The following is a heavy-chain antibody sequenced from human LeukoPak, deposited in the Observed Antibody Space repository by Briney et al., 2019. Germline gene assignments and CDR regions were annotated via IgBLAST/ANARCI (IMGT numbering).Heavy chain of an antibody. CDR1: GYTFTTYG. CDR2: ISVYNGNT. J-gene: IGHJ4*02. CDR3: ARGSPYSSSFCFDY. V-gene: IGHV1-18*01. Sequence: ASVKVSCKASGYTFTTYGISWVRQAPGQGLEWMGWISVYNGNTNYAQKFQGRVTMTTDTSTSTAYMELRSLRSDDTAVYYCARGSPYSSSFCFDYWGQGTLVTVSS. D-gene: IGHD6-6*01.